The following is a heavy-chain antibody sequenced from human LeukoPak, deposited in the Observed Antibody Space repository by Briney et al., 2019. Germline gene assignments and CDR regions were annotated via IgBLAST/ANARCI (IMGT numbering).Heavy chain of an antibody. Sequence: PGRSLRLSCAASGFTFSSYGMYWVRQAPGKGLEWVTTIWYDGSNKYYADSVKGRFTISRDNSRHTLYLQMNSLRAEDTAVYYCARDRENQYFDYWGQGTLVTVSS. V-gene: IGHV3-33*01. CDR3: ARDRENQYFDY. CDR1: GFTFSSYG. D-gene: IGHD1-14*01. J-gene: IGHJ4*02. CDR2: IWYDGSNK.